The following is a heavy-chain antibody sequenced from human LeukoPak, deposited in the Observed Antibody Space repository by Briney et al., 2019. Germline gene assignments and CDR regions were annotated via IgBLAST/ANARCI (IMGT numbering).Heavy chain of an antibody. CDR2: INSDGSST. CDR1: GFTFSSYW. D-gene: IGHD3-22*01. J-gene: IGHJ4*02. CDR3: GGSYLRNYYGSSGYYDY. V-gene: IGHV3-74*01. Sequence: GGSLRLSCAASGFTFSSYWMHWVRQAPGKGLVWVSRINSDGSSTSYADSVKGRFTISRDNAKNTLYLQMNSLRAEDTAVYYCGGSYLRNYYGSSGYYDYWGQGTLVTVSS.